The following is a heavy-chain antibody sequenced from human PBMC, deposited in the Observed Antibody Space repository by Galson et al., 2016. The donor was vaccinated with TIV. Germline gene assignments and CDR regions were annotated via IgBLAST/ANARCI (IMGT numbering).Heavy chain of an antibody. CDR3: AREGGGDYDWGRAAFDN. D-gene: IGHD4-17*01. J-gene: IGHJ4*02. V-gene: IGHV4-59*01. CDR1: GGSITSFY. Sequence: ETLSLTCSVSGGSITSFYWSRIRQPPGKGLEWIGYIYFDGSTIYNPSLKSRVTVSVDTARNEFSLTLRSVTAADTAVYYCAREGGGDYDWGRAAFDNWGQGTLVTVSS. CDR2: IYFDGST.